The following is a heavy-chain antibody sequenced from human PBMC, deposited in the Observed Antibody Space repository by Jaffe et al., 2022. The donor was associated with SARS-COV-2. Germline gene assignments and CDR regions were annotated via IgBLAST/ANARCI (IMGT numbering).Heavy chain of an antibody. CDR2: IYPGDSDT. Sequence: EVQLVQSGAEVKKAGESLKISCKASGYSFTTHWIAWVRQMPGRGLEWMGIIYPGDSDTRYSPSFQGQVTMSADESISTAYLQWSSLEASDTAMYYCARQLGLYHYSMDVWGKGTTVTVSS. D-gene: IGHD2-2*02. CDR1: GYSFTTHW. J-gene: IGHJ6*03. CDR3: ARQLGLYHYSMDV. V-gene: IGHV5-51*01.